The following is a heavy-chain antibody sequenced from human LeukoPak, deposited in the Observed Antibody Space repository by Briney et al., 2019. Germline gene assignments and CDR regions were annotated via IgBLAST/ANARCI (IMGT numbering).Heavy chain of an antibody. D-gene: IGHD3-10*01. CDR3: ATTRVWGVTTHFDY. J-gene: IGHJ4*02. V-gene: IGHV4-39*01. CDR1: GGSINSRSYY. Sequence: KTSETLSLTCTVSGGSINSRSYYWGWIRQPPGKGLEWIGSIYYSGSTYYNPSLKSRVTISVDTSKNQFSLKLSSVTAADTAVYYCATTRVWGVTTHFDYWGQGTLVTVSS. CDR2: IYYSGST.